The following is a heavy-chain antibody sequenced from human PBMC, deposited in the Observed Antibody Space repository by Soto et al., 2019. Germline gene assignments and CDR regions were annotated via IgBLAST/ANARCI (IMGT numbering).Heavy chain of an antibody. V-gene: IGHV5-51*01. D-gene: IGHD6-13*01. J-gene: IGHJ6*02. CDR1: GYSFTRYW. CDR2: IYPGDSDT. CDR3: ARASSSSWYEYYYYYYGMDV. Sequence: GESLTISCTCSGYSFTRYWIGWVRQMPGKGLEWMGIIYPGDSDTRYSPSFQGQVTISADKSISTAYLQWSSLKASDTAMYYCARASSSSWYEYYYYYYGMDVWGQGTTVTVSS.